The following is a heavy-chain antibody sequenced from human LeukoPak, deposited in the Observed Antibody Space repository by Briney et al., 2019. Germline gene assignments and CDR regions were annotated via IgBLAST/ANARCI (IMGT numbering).Heavy chain of an antibody. CDR1: GGSISSSSYY. CDR2: IYYSGST. V-gene: IGHV4-39*07. D-gene: IGHD6-13*01. J-gene: IGHJ3*02. CDR3: AREFGSSWENDAFDI. Sequence: PSETLSLTCTVSGGSISSSSYYWGWIRQPPGKGLEWIGSIYYSGSTYYNPSLKSRVTISVDTSKNQFSLKLSSVTAADTAVYHCAREFGSSWENDAFDIWGQGTMVTVSS.